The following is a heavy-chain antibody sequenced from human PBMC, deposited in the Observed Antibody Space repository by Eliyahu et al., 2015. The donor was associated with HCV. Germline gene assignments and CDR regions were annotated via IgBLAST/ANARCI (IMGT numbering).Heavy chain of an antibody. V-gene: IGHV3-21*02. CDR2: ITSDSRTR. J-gene: IGHJ4*02. CDR1: GFSFXGYT. Sequence: EVQLVESGGGLVKPGGSLRLSCAASGFSFXGYTMNWVRQAPGKGLXWVASITSDSRTRHYADSVKGRFAXSRDNARKSLYLQMNSLRAEDTAVYYCESWGPGLEPAYGKAGAFWGQGTLVIVSS. CDR3: ESWGPGLEPAYGKAGAF. D-gene: IGHD1-1*01.